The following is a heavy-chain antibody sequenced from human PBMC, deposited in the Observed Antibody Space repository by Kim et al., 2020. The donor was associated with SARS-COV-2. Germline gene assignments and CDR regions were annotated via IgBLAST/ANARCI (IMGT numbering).Heavy chain of an antibody. V-gene: IGHV4-59*08. J-gene: IGHJ6*02. CDR2: FYSSGST. CDR1: GDPIRTYY. CDR3: ARLIKGYGLDV. Sequence: SETLSLTCGVSGDPIRTYYWSWIRQPSGKGLEWIGDFYSSGSTNYNPSLKSRVTISVDTSKNQLSLNLTSVTAADTATYFCARLIKGYGLDVWGQGKTVT.